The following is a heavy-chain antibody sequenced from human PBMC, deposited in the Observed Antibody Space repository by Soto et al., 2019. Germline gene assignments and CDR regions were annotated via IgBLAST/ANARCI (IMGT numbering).Heavy chain of an antibody. CDR3: AKGPSPRYCSGGSCYPAAVPN. CDR1: GFTFDDYT. CDR2: ISCSGGST. V-gene: IGHV3-23*01. D-gene: IGHD2-15*01. J-gene: IGHJ4*02. Sequence: GGSLRLSCAASGFTFDDYTMHWVRQAPGKGLEWVSLISCSGGSTYYADSVKGRFTISRDNSKNTLYLQMNSLRAEDTAVYYCAKGPSPRYCSGGSCYPAAVPNWGQGTLVTVSS.